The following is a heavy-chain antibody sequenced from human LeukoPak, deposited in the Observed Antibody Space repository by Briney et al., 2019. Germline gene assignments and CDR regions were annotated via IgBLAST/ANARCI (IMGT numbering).Heavy chain of an antibody. Sequence: GGSLRLSCAASGFTFRSYAMSWVRQAPGKGLEWVSSISGSGDRTDYADSVKGRFTISRDNAENTLYLQMSSLRAEDTAMYYCTRGLAGFYGFFDFWGQGALVTVSS. V-gene: IGHV3-23*01. J-gene: IGHJ4*02. CDR1: GFTFRSYA. D-gene: IGHD3-9*01. CDR2: ISGSGDRT. CDR3: TRGLAGFYGFFDF.